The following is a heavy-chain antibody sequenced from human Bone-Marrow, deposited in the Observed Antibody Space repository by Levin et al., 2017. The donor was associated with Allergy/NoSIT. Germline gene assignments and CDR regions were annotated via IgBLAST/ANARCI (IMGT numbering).Heavy chain of an antibody. CDR2: VDSGGNT. CDR1: GLTVSLNY. D-gene: IGHD2-21*01. V-gene: IGHV3-53*01. Sequence: QTGGSLRLSCAASGLTVSLNYMNWVRQAPGKGLEWVAVVDSGGNTYYADSVKGRFTISRDNSRNTLYLQMNSLRAEDTAVFYCARALYYYGGGDAFDVWGQGTMVTVSS. J-gene: IGHJ3*01. CDR3: ARALYYYGGGDAFDV.